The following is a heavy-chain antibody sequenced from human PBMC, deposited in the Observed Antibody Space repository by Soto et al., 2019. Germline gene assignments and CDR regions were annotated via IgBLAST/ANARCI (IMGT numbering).Heavy chain of an antibody. V-gene: IGHV3-23*01. CDR2: ISGTGTST. CDR3: ARLTRPRLVRGTMTFDI. CDR1: GFTFGNYA. J-gene: IGHJ3*02. Sequence: EVQLLESGGDLVQPGGSLRLSCAPSGFTFGNYAMTWVRQAPGKGLECVSGISGTGTSTYYADSVKGRFTVSRDNSKNTLYLQLSSLSSEDTALYYCARLTRPRLVRGTMTFDIWGQGPMVSVSS. D-gene: IGHD3-10*01.